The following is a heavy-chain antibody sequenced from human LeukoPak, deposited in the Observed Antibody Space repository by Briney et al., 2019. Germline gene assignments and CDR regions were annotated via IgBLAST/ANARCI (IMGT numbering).Heavy chain of an antibody. V-gene: IGHV3-7*01. CDR3: TRARTRYSGSYGGAFDI. CDR1: GFTFSSYW. D-gene: IGHD1-26*01. Sequence: GGSLRLSCAASGFTFSSYWMSWVRQAPGKGLEWVANIKQDGSEKYYVDSVKGRFTISRDNAKNSLYLQMNSLRAEDTAVYYCTRARTRYSGSYGGAFDIWGQGTMVTVSS. J-gene: IGHJ3*02. CDR2: IKQDGSEK.